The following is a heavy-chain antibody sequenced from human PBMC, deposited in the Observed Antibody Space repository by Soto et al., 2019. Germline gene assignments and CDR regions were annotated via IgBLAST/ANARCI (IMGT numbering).Heavy chain of an antibody. CDR1: GYTFTTYG. V-gene: IGHV1-18*01. CDR2: ISAYSGNT. J-gene: IGHJ4*02. Sequence: QVQLVQSGAEVKKPGASVKVSCKASGYTFTTYGISWVRQAPGQGLEWVGWISAYSGNTKYAQKLHGRVTVTTATSPTTAYMEVMSLSSDDTAVYSFARGRYGDYWGQGTLVTTSS. CDR3: ARGRYGDY. D-gene: IGHD4-17*01.